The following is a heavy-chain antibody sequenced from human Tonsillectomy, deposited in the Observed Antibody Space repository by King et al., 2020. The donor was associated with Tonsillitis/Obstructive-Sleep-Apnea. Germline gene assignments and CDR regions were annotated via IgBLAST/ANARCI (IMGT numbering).Heavy chain of an antibody. CDR2: IRWYSGSI. V-gene: IGHV3-9*01. CDR3: ATEFNCGEYGNQVFDI. CDR1: GFTFDDYA. J-gene: IGHJ3*02. Sequence: VQLVESGGGLVQPGSSQRLSCAVSGFTFDDYAMHWARQARGRGLEWVTGIRWYSGSIGYADSVRGRFTISRENAKNSLYLHMNSVREEDTALYYVATEFNCGEYGNQVFDIWGQGALFTVSS. D-gene: IGHD4-17*01.